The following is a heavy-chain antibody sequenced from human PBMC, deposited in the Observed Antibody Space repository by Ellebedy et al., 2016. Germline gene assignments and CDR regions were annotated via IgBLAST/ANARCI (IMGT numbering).Heavy chain of an antibody. CDR3: ARVEGGSSSFWFDP. V-gene: IGHV4-34*01. CDR1: GGSFSGYY. D-gene: IGHD6-6*01. CDR2: INHSGST. J-gene: IGHJ5*02. Sequence: SETLSLXXAVYGGSFSGYYWNWIRQPPGKGLEWIGEINHSGSTNYNPSLKSRVTISVDTSKDQFSLKLSSVTAADTAVYYCARVEGGSSSFWFDPWGQGTLVTVSS.